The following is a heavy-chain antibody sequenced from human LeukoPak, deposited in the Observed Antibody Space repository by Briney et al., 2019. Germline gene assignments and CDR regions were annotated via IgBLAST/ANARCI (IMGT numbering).Heavy chain of an antibody. J-gene: IGHJ4*02. CDR2: INHSGST. Sequence: PSETLSLTCTVSGGSISSYYWSWIRQPPGKGLEWIGEINHSGSTNYNPSLKSRVTISVDTSKNQFSLKLSSVTAADTAVYYCAXXXHSYGSGFDYWGQGTLVTVSS. D-gene: IGHD5-18*01. CDR3: AXXXHSYGSGFDY. V-gene: IGHV4-34*01. CDR1: GGSISSYY.